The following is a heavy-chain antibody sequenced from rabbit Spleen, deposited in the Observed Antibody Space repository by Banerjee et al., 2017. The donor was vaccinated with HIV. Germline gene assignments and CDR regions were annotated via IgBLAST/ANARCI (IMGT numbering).Heavy chain of an antibody. D-gene: IGHD1-1*01. Sequence: QLKESGGGLVQPGGSLKLSCKASGFDFSVYYMSWVRQAPGKGLEWIGYIDPVFGSTYYASWVNGRFTISSHNAQNTLYLQLNSLTAADTATYFCARDASGSGYYTFNLWGQGTLVTVS. CDR3: ARDASGSGYYTFNL. J-gene: IGHJ4*01. V-gene: IGHV1S7*01. CDR2: IDPVFGST. CDR1: GFDFSVYY.